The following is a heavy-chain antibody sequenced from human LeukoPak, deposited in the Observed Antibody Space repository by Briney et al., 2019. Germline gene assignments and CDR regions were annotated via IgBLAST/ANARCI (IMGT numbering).Heavy chain of an antibody. Sequence: ASVKVSRKASGYTFTSYYMHWVRQAPGQGLEWMGIINPSGGSTSYAQKFQGRVTMTRDTSTSTVYMELSSLRSEDTAVYYCARQGYCSGGSCYEPYYYYGMDVWGQGTTVTVSS. J-gene: IGHJ6*02. V-gene: IGHV1-46*01. CDR1: GYTFTSYY. D-gene: IGHD2-15*01. CDR3: ARQGYCSGGSCYEPYYYYGMDV. CDR2: INPSGGST.